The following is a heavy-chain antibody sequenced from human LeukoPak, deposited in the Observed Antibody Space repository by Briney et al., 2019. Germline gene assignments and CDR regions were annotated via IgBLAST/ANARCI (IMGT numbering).Heavy chain of an antibody. CDR1: GFTFSSYS. D-gene: IGHD2-15*01. V-gene: IGHV3-21*01. CDR3: AGEVGIDY. CDR2: ISWSSSYI. J-gene: IGHJ4*02. Sequence: GGSLRLSCAASGFTFSSYSMNWVRQAPGKGLEWLSSISWSSSYIYYADSVKGRFTISRDNAKNSLYLQMNSLRAEDTAVYYCAGEVGIDYWGQGTLVTVSS.